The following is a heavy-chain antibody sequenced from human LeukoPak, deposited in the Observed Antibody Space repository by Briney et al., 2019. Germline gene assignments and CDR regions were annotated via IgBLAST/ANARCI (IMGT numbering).Heavy chain of an antibody. D-gene: IGHD3-22*01. CDR1: GYTFTSYG. Sequence: ASVKVSCKASGYTFTSYGISWVRQAPGQGLEWMGWIGAYNGNTNYAQKLQGRVTMTTDTSTSTAYMELRSLRSDDTAVYYCARSTYYYDSSGYYGPWGQGTLVTVSS. J-gene: IGHJ5*02. V-gene: IGHV1-18*01. CDR2: IGAYNGNT. CDR3: ARSTYYYDSSGYYGP.